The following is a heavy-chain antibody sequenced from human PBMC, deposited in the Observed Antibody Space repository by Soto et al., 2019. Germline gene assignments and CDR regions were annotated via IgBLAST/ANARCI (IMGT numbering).Heavy chain of an antibody. J-gene: IGHJ4*02. CDR3: ARSNTRYSSPDY. CDR1: GDSINKYQ. Sequence: QVQLQESGPGLVKPPETLSLTCTVSGDSINKYQWSWVRQPPGKGLEWIGCFYFSTNYNPALNSRVTISVDRSKNHFSLKLTSVTAADTAVYFCARSNTRYSSPDYWGQGTLVTVSS. D-gene: IGHD3-22*01. V-gene: IGHV4-59*08. CDR2: FYFST.